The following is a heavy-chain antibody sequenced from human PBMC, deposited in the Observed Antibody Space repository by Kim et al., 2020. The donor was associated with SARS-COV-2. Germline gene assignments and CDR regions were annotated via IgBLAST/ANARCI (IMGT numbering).Heavy chain of an antibody. Sequence: GGSLRLSCTASGFTFGDYAMSWVRQAPGKGLEWVGFIRSKGYGGTTEYAASVKGRFTISRDDSKSIAYLQMNSLKTEDTAVYYCTTDLDRGSSWPYGMDVWGQGTTVTVSS. CDR3: TTDLDRGSSWPYGMDV. CDR1: GFTFGDYA. J-gene: IGHJ6*02. V-gene: IGHV3-49*04. CDR2: IRSKGYGGTT. D-gene: IGHD6-13*01.